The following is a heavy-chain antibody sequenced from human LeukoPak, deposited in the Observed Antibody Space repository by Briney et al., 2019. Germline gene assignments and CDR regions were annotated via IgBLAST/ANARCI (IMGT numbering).Heavy chain of an antibody. CDR1: GGAITNYY. CDR2: IYYSGST. CDR3: ARAGMAFDI. D-gene: IGHD1-14*01. Sequence: SETLSLTCGVSGGAITNYYWNWIRQAPGKGLEWLGYIYYSGSTNYNPSLKSRVTISVDTSKNQFSLKLSSVTAADTAMYYCARAGMAFDIWGQGTMVTVSS. V-gene: IGHV4-59*01. J-gene: IGHJ3*02.